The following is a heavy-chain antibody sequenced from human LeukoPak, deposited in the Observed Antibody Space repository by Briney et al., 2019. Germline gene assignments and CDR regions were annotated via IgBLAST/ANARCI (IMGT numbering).Heavy chain of an antibody. CDR3: ARGTGNYYGY. Sequence: GGSLRLSCAASGFTFSTYWMSWVRQAPGKGPEWVANIKTDGSQKYYVDSVKGRFTISRDNAKNSLYLQMNSLTVEDTAVYYCARGTGNYYGYWGQGTLVTVSS. V-gene: IGHV3-7*01. D-gene: IGHD3/OR15-3a*01. CDR2: IKTDGSQK. CDR1: GFTFSTYW. J-gene: IGHJ4*02.